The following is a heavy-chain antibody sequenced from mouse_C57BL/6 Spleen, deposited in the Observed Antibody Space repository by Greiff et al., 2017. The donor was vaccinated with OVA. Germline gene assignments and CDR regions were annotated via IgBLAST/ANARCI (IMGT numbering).Heavy chain of an antibody. V-gene: IGHV1-66*01. CDR3: ARGSNYYAMDY. Sequence: VQLQQSGPELVKPGASVKISCKASGYSFTSYYIHWVKQRPGQGLEWIGWIYPGSGNTKYNEKFKGKATLTADTSSSTAYMQLSSLTSEDSAVYYCARGSNYYAMDYWGQGTSVTVSS. CDR1: GYSFTSYY. CDR2: IYPGSGNT. D-gene: IGHD2-5*01. J-gene: IGHJ4*01.